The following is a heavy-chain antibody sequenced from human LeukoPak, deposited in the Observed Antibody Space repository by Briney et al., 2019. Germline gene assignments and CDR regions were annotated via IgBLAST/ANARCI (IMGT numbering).Heavy chain of an antibody. Sequence: SETLSLTCTVSGGSISSYYWSWIRQPPGKGLEWIGYIYYSGSTNYNPSPKSRVTISVDTSKNQFSLKLGSVTAADTAVYYCARALSTYYYDSSGYYFDYWGQGTLVTVSS. V-gene: IGHV4-59*01. CDR3: ARALSTYYYDSSGYYFDY. J-gene: IGHJ4*02. CDR1: GGSISSYY. D-gene: IGHD3-22*01. CDR2: IYYSGST.